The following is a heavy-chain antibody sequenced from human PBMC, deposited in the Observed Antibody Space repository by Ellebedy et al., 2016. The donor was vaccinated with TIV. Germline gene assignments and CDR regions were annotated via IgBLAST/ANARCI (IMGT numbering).Heavy chain of an antibody. CDR3: ARDALGSSGWYDY. Sequence: SETLSLTXTVSGGSISSYYWSWIRQPPGKGLEWIGYIYYSGSTNYNPSLKSRVTISVDTSKNQFSLKLSSVTAADTAVYYCARDALGSSGWYDYWGQGTLVTVSS. V-gene: IGHV4-59*01. CDR1: GGSISSYY. D-gene: IGHD6-19*01. CDR2: IYYSGST. J-gene: IGHJ4*02.